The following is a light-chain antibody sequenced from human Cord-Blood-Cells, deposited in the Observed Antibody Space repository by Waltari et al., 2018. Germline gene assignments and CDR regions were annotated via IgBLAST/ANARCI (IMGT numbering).Light chain of an antibody. CDR3: QQSYSTPIT. Sequence: DIQMTQSPSSLSASVGDRVTITCRASQSISSYLNWYQQKLGKAHKLLIYAASSLQSGVPSRVSGSGSGTDFTLTISSLQTEDFATYYCQQSYSTPITFGQGTRLEIK. V-gene: IGKV1-39*01. CDR2: AAS. CDR1: QSISSY. J-gene: IGKJ5*01.